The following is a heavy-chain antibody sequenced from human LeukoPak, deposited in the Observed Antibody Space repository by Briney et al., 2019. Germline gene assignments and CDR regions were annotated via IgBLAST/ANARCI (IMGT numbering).Heavy chain of an antibody. V-gene: IGHV3-21*01. D-gene: IGHD3-10*01. J-gene: IGHJ6*03. CDR3: ARGDLGDGSGSSYYYMDV. CDR1: GFTFSSYS. CDR2: ISSSSSYI. Sequence: GGSLRLSCAASGFTFSSYSMNWDRQAPGKGLEWVSSISSSSSYIYYADSVKGRFTISRDNAKNSLYLQMNSLRAEDTAVYYCARGDLGDGSGSSYYYMDVWGKGTTVTVSS.